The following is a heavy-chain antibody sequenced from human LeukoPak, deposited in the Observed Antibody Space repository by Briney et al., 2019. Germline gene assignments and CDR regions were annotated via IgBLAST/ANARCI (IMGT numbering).Heavy chain of an antibody. J-gene: IGHJ3*01. CDR2: IGGSGEST. Sequence: GGSLRLSCAASGFTFSTHTMNWVRQAPGKGLEWVSSIGGSGESTYYADSVKGRFTISRDNPKNTVFLQMNSLSRDDTAVYYCARRGGSNGWGAFDVWGQGTTITVSS. D-gene: IGHD2-8*01. CDR1: GFTFSTHT. CDR3: ARRGGSNGWGAFDV. V-gene: IGHV3-23*01.